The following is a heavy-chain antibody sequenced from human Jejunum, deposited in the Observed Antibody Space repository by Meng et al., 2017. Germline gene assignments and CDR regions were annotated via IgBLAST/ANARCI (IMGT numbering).Heavy chain of an antibody. CDR3: ARISIPIIVNEAPDYFDF. CDR2: VYYSGST. Sequence: SETMSLTCTVSGDSIRSSTSYYWGGIRQAPGKGLEWIGSVYYSGSTYYNSALKSRVTIAVDTSPHQFSLKLSSVTAADPTVYYCARISIPIIVNEAPDYFDFWGQGTLVTVSS. CDR1: GDSIRSSTSYY. J-gene: IGHJ4*02. D-gene: IGHD3-22*01. V-gene: IGHV4-39*07.